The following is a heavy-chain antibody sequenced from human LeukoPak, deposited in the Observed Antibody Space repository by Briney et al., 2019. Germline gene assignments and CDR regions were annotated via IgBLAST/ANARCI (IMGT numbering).Heavy chain of an antibody. D-gene: IGHD6-13*01. CDR1: GGSFTSYY. CDR2: VHHSGIT. J-gene: IGHJ4*02. V-gene: IGHV4-59*12. Sequence: SETLSLTCTVSGGSFTSYYWNWIRQPPGKGLEWIAYVHHSGITNYNPSLKSRVTISVDTSKNQFSLKLSSVTAADTAVYYCARGYSSSWYYFDYWGQGTLVTVSS. CDR3: ARGYSSSWYYFDY.